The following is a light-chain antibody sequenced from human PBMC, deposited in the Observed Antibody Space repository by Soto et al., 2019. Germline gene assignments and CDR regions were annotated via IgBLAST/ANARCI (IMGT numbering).Light chain of an antibody. J-gene: IGKJ2*01. Sequence: IQMTQSPSSVSASGGDRVPITCRASQAISSWLAWYQQQPGKAPNLLIYGASTLQSGVPSRFSGSGSGTEFTLTISSLQPEDFATYYWQQANSFPYTFGQGTKLEIK. CDR1: QAISSW. CDR2: GAS. CDR3: QQANSFPYT. V-gene: IGKV1-12*01.